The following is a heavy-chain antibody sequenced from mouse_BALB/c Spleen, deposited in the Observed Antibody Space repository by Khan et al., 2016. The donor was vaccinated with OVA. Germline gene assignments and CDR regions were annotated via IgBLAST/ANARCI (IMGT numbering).Heavy chain of an antibody. CDR1: GYTFTYYV. CDR2: INPSTDYA. Sequence: QVQLQESGPELAKPGASVKMSCKASGYTFTYYVITWVKQRTGQGLEWIGYINPSTDYADYNQRFKDKATLTADKSSSTTHMQLSSLTSEDSAVYFCARGDGYYVYFTYWGQGTTVTVSA. CDR3: ARGDGYYVYFTY. J-gene: IGHJ2*01. V-gene: IGHV1-4*02. D-gene: IGHD2-3*01.